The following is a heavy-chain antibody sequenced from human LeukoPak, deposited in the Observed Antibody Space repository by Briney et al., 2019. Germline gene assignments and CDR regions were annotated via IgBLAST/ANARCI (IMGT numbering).Heavy chain of an antibody. CDR2: VTADGTNT. D-gene: IGHD2-15*01. CDR3: AKTIGSGGSCYSD. Sequence: GGSLRLSCAAYGFTFNSHAMSWVRQIPGKGLEWVSSVTADGTNTHFADSVKGRFTISRDNSKNSLYLQMNSLRAEDTALYYCAKTIGSGGSCYSDWGQGTLVTVSS. J-gene: IGHJ4*02. CDR1: GFTFNSHA. V-gene: IGHV3-23*01.